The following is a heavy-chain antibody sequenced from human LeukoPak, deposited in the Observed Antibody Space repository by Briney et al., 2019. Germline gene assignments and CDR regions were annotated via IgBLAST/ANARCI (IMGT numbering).Heavy chain of an antibody. J-gene: IGHJ6*03. Sequence: GGSLSLSCAASGFTFYDYDMTWVRHAPGKGLEWISDIDWNGNSTDYADSVKGRFTISRDNAKNSLSLQMNSVRVEDTALYYCARCSGDVWSGLYYYFIDVWGKGTTVTVSS. D-gene: IGHD3-3*01. CDR1: GFTFYDYD. V-gene: IGHV3-20*04. CDR2: IDWNGNST. CDR3: ARCSGDVWSGLYYYFIDV.